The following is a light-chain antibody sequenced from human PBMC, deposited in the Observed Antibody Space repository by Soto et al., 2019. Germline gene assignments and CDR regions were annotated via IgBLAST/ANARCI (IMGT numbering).Light chain of an antibody. CDR2: DVS. CDR1: SSDIGGYNY. V-gene: IGLV2-14*03. CDR3: SSYTSSSIVV. Sequence: QSALTQPASVSGSPGQSITISCTGTSSDIGGYNYVSWYQLHPGKAPKLMIYDVSNRPSGVSNRFSGSKSGNTASLTISGLQAEDEADYYCSSYTSSSIVVFGGGTKVTVL. J-gene: IGLJ2*01.